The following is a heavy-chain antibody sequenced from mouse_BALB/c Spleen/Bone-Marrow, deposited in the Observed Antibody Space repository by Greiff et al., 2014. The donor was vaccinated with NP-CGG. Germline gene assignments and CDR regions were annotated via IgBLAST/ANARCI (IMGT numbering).Heavy chain of an antibody. J-gene: IGHJ4*01. CDR2: IDPENGDT. CDR3: NARYYYAMDY. Sequence: VHVKQSGAELVRSGASVKLSCTASGFNIKDYYMHWVKQRPEQGLEWIGWIDPENGDTEYAPKFQGKATMTADTSSNTAYLQLSSLTSEDTAVYYCNARYYYAMDYWGQATSVTVSS. CDR1: GFNIKDYY. V-gene: IGHV14-4*02.